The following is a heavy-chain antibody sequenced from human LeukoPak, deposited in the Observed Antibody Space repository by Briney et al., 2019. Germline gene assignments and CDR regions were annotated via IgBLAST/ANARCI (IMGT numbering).Heavy chain of an antibody. CDR1: GGSISSGRYY. D-gene: IGHD6-13*01. J-gene: IGHJ4*02. V-gene: IGHV4-61*02. CDR3: ARTFIAAAAAFSDY. CDR2: IFTSGIT. Sequence: SQTLSLTCTVSGGSISSGRYYWSWIRQPAGKGLEWIGRIFTSGITNYNPSLKSRVTISIDTSKNQFSLKLSSVTAADTAVYYCARTFIAAAAAFSDYWGQGTLVTVSS.